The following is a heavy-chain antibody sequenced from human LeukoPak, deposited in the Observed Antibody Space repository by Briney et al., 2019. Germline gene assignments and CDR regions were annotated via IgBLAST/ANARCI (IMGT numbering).Heavy chain of an antibody. V-gene: IGHV3-74*01. D-gene: IGHD2/OR15-2a*01. CDR1: GFTFSNYW. CDR2: INSDGSTT. J-gene: IGHJ6*02. CDR3: ASLQNVPSYYYYYVMDV. Sequence: GGSLRLSCAASGFTFSNYWMHWVRQAPGKGLVWVSRINSDGSTTNYADSVKGRFTISRDNAKNTLFLQMNSLRAEDTAVYYCASLQNVPSYYYYYVMDVWGQGTTVIVSS.